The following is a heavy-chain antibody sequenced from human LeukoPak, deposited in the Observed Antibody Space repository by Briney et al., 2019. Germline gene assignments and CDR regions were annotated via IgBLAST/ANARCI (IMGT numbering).Heavy chain of an antibody. J-gene: IGHJ4*02. Sequence: LSLTCTVSGGSISSYYWSWIRQPPGKGLEWVGFIRSKAYGGTTEYAASVKGRFTISRDDSKSIAYLQMNSLRTEDTAVYYCTRKPDYYDSSDLDYWGQGTLVTVSS. CDR1: GGSISSYY. CDR3: TRKPDYYDSSDLDY. D-gene: IGHD3-22*01. V-gene: IGHV3-49*03. CDR2: IRSKAYGGTT.